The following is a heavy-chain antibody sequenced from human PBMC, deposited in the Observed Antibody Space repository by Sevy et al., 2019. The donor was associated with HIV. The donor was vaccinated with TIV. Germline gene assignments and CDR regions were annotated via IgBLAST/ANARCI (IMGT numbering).Heavy chain of an antibody. D-gene: IGHD3-10*01. Sequence: GGSLRLSCAASGFTFSTYNMNWVRQAPGKGLEWVSSIWSSSSYIYYADSVKGRFTISRDNAKNSLYLQMNSLKVEDTAVYYCARDRSYGSFIDYWGQGTLVTVSS. J-gene: IGHJ4*02. CDR2: IWSSSSYI. CDR3: ARDRSYGSFIDY. CDR1: GFTFSTYN. V-gene: IGHV3-21*01.